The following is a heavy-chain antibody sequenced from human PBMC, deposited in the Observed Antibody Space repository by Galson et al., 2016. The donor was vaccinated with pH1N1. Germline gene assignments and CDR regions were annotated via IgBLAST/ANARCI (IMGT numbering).Heavy chain of an antibody. V-gene: IGHV1-2*02. D-gene: IGHD3-16*01. Sequence: SVKVSCKASGYTFTGNYVHWVRQAPGQGLEWMGWINPDSGGTNYAQRFQGRVTMTRDTSISTAYMELSRLTSDDTAVYYCTRVGRLRSDFDPWGQGTLLTGSS. CDR1: GYTFTGNY. CDR3: TRVGRLRSDFDP. J-gene: IGHJ5*02. CDR2: INPDSGGT.